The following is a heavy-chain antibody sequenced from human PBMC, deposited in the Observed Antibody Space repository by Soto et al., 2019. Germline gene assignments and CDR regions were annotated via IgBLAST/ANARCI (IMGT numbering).Heavy chain of an antibody. J-gene: IGHJ4*02. D-gene: IGHD3-10*01. V-gene: IGHV3-53*04. CDR1: GFIVSSNY. CDR3: LRGRYGSQIH. Sequence: GGSLRLSCAASGFIVSSNYMAWVRQAPGKGLEWVSLLYSGGATHYAASVKGRFTISSHSSQNTLFLQMNSLRTEDTATYYCLRGRYGSQIHWGQGTKVTVSS. CDR2: LYSGGAT.